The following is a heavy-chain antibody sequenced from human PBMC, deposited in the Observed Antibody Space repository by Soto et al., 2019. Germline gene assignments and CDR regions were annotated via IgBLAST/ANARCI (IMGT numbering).Heavy chain of an antibody. V-gene: IGHV3-9*01. CDR1: GFTFDDYA. CDR3: SIDMGWLIVATLWDAFDI. Sequence: GGSLRLSCAASGFTFDDYAMHWVRQAPGKGLEWVSGISWNSGSIGYADSVKGRFTISRDNAKNSLYLQMNSLRAEDTALYYCSIDMGWLIVATLWDAFDIWGLGTMVTVSS. J-gene: IGHJ3*02. CDR2: ISWNSGSI. D-gene: IGHD5-12*01.